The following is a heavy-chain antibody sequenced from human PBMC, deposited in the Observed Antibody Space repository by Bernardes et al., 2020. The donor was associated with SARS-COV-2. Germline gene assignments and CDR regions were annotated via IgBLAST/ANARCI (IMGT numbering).Heavy chain of an antibody. CDR3: ARPSYSYGYGWFDP. CDR1: GYGFTSYW. V-gene: IGHV5-10-1*01. D-gene: IGHD5-18*01. J-gene: IGHJ5*02. CDR2: IDPKDSYT. Sequence: GESLKISCRASGYGFTSYWIAWVRQMPGKGLEWMGRIDPKDSYTTYSPSFQGRVSIPVDKSTGTVYLHWSSLNASEPAIYYCARPSYSYGYGWFDPWGQGTLVTVSS.